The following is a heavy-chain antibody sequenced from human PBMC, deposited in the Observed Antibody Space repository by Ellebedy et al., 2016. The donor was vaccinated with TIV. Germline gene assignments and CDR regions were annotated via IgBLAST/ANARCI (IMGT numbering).Heavy chain of an antibody. CDR1: GYTFTGYY. CDR2: INPNSGGT. V-gene: IGHV1-2*04. J-gene: IGHJ6*02. CDR3: ARGPGEVKQLVKVNGMDV. Sequence: AASVKVSCKASGYTFTGYYMHWVRQAPGPGLEWMGWINPNSGGTNYAQKFQGWVTMTRDTSISTAYMELSRLRSDDTAVYYCARGPGEVKQLVKVNGMDVWGQGTTVTVSS. D-gene: IGHD6-6*01.